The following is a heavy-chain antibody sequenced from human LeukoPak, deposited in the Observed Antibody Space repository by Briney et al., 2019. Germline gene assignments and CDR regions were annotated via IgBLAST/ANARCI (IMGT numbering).Heavy chain of an antibody. Sequence: ASVKVSCKASGYTFTAYYMHWVRQAPGQGLEWMGWIDTNSGGTKYAQKFQGRVTITRDTSIGTAYKELSSLISDDTAVYYCASEAFCAGGSCYLHRVASWGPGTLVTVSS. CDR3: ASEAFCAGGSCYLHRVAS. D-gene: IGHD2-15*01. J-gene: IGHJ4*02. V-gene: IGHV1-2*02. CDR2: IDTNSGGT. CDR1: GYTFTAYY.